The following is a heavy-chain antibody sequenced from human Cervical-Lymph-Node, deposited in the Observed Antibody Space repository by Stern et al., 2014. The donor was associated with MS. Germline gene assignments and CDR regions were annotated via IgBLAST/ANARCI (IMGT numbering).Heavy chain of an antibody. J-gene: IGHJ3*01. CDR1: GGTFTSFS. V-gene: IGHV1-69*14. Sequence: QDQLVQSGAEVKKPGSSVNVSCKASGGTFTSFSINWVRQVPGHSLEWMGGIIPIFDTPNLAQKFQGRVTITADSSTSTVYMALNSLRSDDTAVYYCVLPSKVTTAAFDVWGRGTMVTVSS. CDR2: IIPIFDTP. CDR3: VLPSKVTTAAFDV. D-gene: IGHD4-17*01.